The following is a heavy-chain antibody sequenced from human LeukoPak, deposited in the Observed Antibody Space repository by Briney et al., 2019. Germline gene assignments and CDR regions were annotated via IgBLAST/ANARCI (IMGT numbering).Heavy chain of an antibody. CDR2: IYHSGST. CDR3: ARDLYVDGSSGYYSDWFDP. J-gene: IGHJ5*02. Sequence: PSETLSLTCTVSGGSISSSSYYWGWIRQPPGKGLEWIGSIYHSGSTYYNPSLKNRVTISVDTSKNQFSLKLSSVTAADTAVYYCARDLYVDGSSGYYSDWFDPWGQGTLVTVSS. CDR1: GGSISSSSYY. V-gene: IGHV4-39*07. D-gene: IGHD3-22*01.